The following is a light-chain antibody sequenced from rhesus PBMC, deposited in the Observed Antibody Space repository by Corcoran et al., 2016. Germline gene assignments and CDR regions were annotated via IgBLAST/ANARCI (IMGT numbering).Light chain of an antibody. CDR2: KAS. CDR1: ENVNNY. J-gene: IGKJ1*01. Sequence: DIQMTQSPSSLSASVGARVTITCRASENVNNYLHWYQQKPGKAPKLLIYKASTLQSGVPSRFSGSGSGTEFTLTISSLQPEDFATYYCQHSYGTPRTFGQGTKVEIK. CDR3: QHSYGTPRT. V-gene: IGKV1-74*01.